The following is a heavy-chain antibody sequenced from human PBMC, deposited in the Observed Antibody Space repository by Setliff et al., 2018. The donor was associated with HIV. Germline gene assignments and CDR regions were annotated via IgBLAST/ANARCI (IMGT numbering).Heavy chain of an antibody. CDR2: ITGTGTTV. CDR1: GFVFNDHS. V-gene: IGHV3-48*01. Sequence: GGSLRLSCAGSGFVFNDHSLHWVRQAPGEGLEWLSYITGTGTTVSYADSVRGRFIISRDSVRNVMYLQMKSLRVEDTAVYYCAMIPYYYYYAMDVWGQGTTVTVSS. CDR3: AMIPYYYYYAMDV. J-gene: IGHJ6*02. D-gene: IGHD2-2*02.